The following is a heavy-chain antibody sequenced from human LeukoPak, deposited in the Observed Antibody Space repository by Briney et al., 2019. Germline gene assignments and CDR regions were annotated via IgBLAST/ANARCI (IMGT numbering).Heavy chain of an antibody. CDR3: AKAPYCSSTSCYKSDFDY. J-gene: IGHJ4*02. Sequence: GGSLRLSCAASGFPFTSYWMSWVRQAPGKGLEWVANIKQDGSEKYYEDSVKGRFTISRDDARNSVSLQMNSLRAEDTAVYYCAKAPYCSSTSCYKSDFDYWGQGTLVTVSS. CDR1: GFPFTSYW. D-gene: IGHD2-2*02. V-gene: IGHV3-7*01. CDR2: IKQDGSEK.